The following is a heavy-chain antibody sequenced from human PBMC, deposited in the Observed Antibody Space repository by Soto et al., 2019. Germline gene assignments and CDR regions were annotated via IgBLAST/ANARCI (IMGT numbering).Heavy chain of an antibody. D-gene: IGHD5-12*01. CDR1: GCTFSSYA. Sequence: PGGSLRLSCAASGCTFSSYAMSWVRQAPGKGLEWVSAISGSGGSTYYADSVKGRFTISRDNSKNTLYLQMNSLRAEDTAVYYCAKDRMDIVATIDSFDYWGQGTLVTVSS. V-gene: IGHV3-23*01. CDR3: AKDRMDIVATIDSFDY. J-gene: IGHJ4*02. CDR2: ISGSGGST.